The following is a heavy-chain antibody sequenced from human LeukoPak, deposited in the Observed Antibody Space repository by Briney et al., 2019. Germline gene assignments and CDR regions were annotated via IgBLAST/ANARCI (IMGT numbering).Heavy chain of an antibody. CDR2: ISAYNGNT. J-gene: IGHJ4*02. CDR1: GYTFTSYG. D-gene: IGHD3-10*01. Sequence: ASVKVSYKASGYTFTSYGISWVRQGPGQGLEWMGWISAYNGNTNYAQKLQGRVTMTTDTSTSTAYMELRSLRSDDTAVYYCARGWFGELLLSYWGQGTLVTVSS. CDR3: ARGWFGELLLSY. V-gene: IGHV1-18*01.